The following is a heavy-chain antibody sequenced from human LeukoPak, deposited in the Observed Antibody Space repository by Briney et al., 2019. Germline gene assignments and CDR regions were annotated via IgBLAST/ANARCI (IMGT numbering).Heavy chain of an antibody. Sequence: PGGSLRLSCAASGFTFSSYAMSWVRQAPGKGLEWVSAISGSGGSTYYADSVKGRFTISRDNSKNTLYLQMNSLRAEDTAVYYCARDAVRTMVRGAIGGYWGQGTLVTVSS. J-gene: IGHJ4*02. CDR1: GFTFSSYA. CDR2: ISGSGGST. CDR3: ARDAVRTMVRGAIGGY. D-gene: IGHD3-10*01. V-gene: IGHV3-23*01.